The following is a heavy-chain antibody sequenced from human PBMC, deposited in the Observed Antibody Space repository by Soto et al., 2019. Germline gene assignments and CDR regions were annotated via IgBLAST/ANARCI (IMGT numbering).Heavy chain of an antibody. J-gene: IGHJ4*02. CDR1: GGSFSGYY. V-gene: IGHV4-34*01. Sequence: PSETLSLTXAVYGGSFSGYYWSWIRQPPGKGLEWIGEINHSGSTNYNPSLKSRVTISVDTSKNQFSLKLSSVTAADTAVYYCARVNYYDSSGYSYWGQGTLVTVSS. CDR2: INHSGST. CDR3: ARVNYYDSSGYSY. D-gene: IGHD3-22*01.